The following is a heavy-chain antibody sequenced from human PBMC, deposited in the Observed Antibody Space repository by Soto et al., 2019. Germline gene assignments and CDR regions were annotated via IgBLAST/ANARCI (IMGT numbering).Heavy chain of an antibody. D-gene: IGHD2-15*01. J-gene: IGHJ6*03. CDR1: GFSISSYY. CDR3: ASSRRGYYYYMDV. Sequence: PSETLSLTCTVSGFSISSYYWSWIRQPPGKGLEWIGYIYYSGSTNYNPSLKSRVTISVDTSKNQFSLKLSSVTAADTAVYYCASSRRGYYYYMDVWGKGTTVTVSS. V-gene: IGHV4-59*08. CDR2: IYYSGST.